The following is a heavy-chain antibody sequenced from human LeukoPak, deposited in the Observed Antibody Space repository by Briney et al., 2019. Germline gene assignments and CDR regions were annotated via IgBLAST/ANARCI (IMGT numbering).Heavy chain of an antibody. CDR3: ARVGCSGGSCPAWGDAFDI. CDR1: GGTFSSYA. D-gene: IGHD2-15*01. Sequence: SVKVSCKASGGTFSSYAISWVRQAPGQGLEWMGGIIPIFGTANYAQKLQGRVTITADKSTSTAYMELSSLRSEDTAVYYCARVGCSGGSCPAWGDAFDIWGQGTMVTVSS. V-gene: IGHV1-69*06. CDR2: IIPIFGTA. J-gene: IGHJ3*02.